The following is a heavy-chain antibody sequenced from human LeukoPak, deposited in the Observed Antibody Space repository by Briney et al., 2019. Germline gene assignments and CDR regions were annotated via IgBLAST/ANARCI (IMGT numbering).Heavy chain of an antibody. CDR1: GGSISSSSYY. D-gene: IGHD3-3*01. V-gene: IGHV4-39*02. J-gene: IGHJ4*02. CDR2: IYYSGST. CDR3: ASTDYDFWSGSNDY. Sequence: SETLSLTCTVSGGSISSSSYYWGWIRQPPGKGLEWIGSIYYSGSTYYNPSLKSRVTISVDTSKNHFSLKLSSVTAADTVVYYCASTDYDFWSGSNDYWGQGTLVTVSS.